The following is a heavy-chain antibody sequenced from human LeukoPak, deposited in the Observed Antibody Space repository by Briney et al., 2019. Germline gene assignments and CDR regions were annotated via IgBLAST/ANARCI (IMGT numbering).Heavy chain of an antibody. CDR1: GFTFSYFW. V-gene: IGHV3-74*01. CDR3: LRDLNWSLDQ. D-gene: IGHD1-20*01. J-gene: IGHJ4*02. CDR2: INTDGSYS. Sequence: PGGSLRLSCAASGFTFSYFWMHWFRQTPGKGLVWVSCINTDGSYSTYADSVKGRFTISRDNAKNTLYLQMNSLRAEDTAVYYCLRDLNWSLDQWGQGTLVTVSS.